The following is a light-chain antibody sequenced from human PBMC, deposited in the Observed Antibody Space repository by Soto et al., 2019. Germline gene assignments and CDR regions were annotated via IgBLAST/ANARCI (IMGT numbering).Light chain of an antibody. CDR2: AAS. J-gene: IGKJ2*01. CDR1: QGISSW. CDR3: QQDNSFPPT. Sequence: DIQMTQSPSSVSASVGARVTITCRASQGISSWLAWYQQKLGEAPKLQIHAASSFQSGVPSRFSDSGSVTDFTLTISSLQPEDFATYYCQQDNSFPPTFARGTKLEIK. V-gene: IGKV1-12*01.